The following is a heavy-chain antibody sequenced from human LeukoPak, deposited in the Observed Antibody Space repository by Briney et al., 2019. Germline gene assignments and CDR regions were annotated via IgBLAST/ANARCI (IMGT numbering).Heavy chain of an antibody. CDR3: ARVSYDYVWGSYLPFDY. D-gene: IGHD3-16*02. V-gene: IGHV4-30-4*08. Sequence: SETLSLTRTVSGGSISSGDYYWSWIRQPPGKGLEWIGYIYYSGSTYYNPSLKSRVTMSVDTSKNQFSLELSSVTAADTAVYYCARVSYDYVWGSYLPFDYWGQGTLVTVSS. CDR1: GGSISSGDYY. CDR2: IYYSGST. J-gene: IGHJ4*02.